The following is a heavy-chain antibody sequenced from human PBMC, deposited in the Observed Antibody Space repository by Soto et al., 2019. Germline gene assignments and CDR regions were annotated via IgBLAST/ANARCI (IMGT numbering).Heavy chain of an antibody. CDR1: GGSISSSSYY. CDR2: NYDSGST. D-gene: IGHD3-3*01. CDR3: ARQIYDFWSGYYLYYYYGMDV. V-gene: IGHV4-39*01. Sequence: SETLSLTCTVSGGSISSSSYYWGWLRQPPGKGLEGIGGNYDSGSTYYNPSLKGRVPISVDTSQNQFSRKLSPVTAADTAVYYCARQIYDFWSGYYLYYYYGMDVWGQGTTVTVS. J-gene: IGHJ6*02.